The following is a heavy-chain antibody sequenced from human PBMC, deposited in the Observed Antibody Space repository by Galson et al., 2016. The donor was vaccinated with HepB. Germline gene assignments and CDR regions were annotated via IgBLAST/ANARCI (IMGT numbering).Heavy chain of an antibody. V-gene: IGHV1-58*01. J-gene: IGHJ4*02. CDR1: GVTSSTSA. CDR3: AARGNSWPYY. Sequence: SVKVSCKASGVTSSTSAVQWVRQARGQHLEWIGWIVAGNGDTKYAQKFKERVTITRDMSTRTAYMELSSLTSEDTAVYYCAARGNSWPYYWGQGTLVTVSS. CDR2: IVAGNGDT. D-gene: IGHD6-13*01.